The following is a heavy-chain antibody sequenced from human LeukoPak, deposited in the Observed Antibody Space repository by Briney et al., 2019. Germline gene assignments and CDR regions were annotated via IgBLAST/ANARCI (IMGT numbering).Heavy chain of an antibody. CDR3: ARDGGSGIRYDNYIYYGMDV. D-gene: IGHD3-16*01. CDR1: GFTFSSYA. CDR2: ISGSGGST. Sequence: PGGSLRLSCAASGFTFSSYAMSWVRQAPGKGLEWVSSISGSGGSTYYADSVKGRFTISRDNSKNTVVLQMDSLRVEDTAVYFCARDGGSGIRYDNYIYYGMDVWGQGTTVTVSS. J-gene: IGHJ6*02. V-gene: IGHV3-23*01.